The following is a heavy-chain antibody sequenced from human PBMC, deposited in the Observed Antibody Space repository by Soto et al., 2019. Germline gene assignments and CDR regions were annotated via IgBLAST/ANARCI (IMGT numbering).Heavy chain of an antibody. CDR1: GFTVSSNY. V-gene: IGHV3-53*01. CDR3: AREKEWSQGFDP. D-gene: IGHD3-3*01. Sequence: GGSLRLSCAASGFTVSSNYMSWVRQAPGKGLEWVSVIYSSGSTYYADSVKGRFTISRDNSKNTLYLQMNSLRAEDTAVYYCAREKEWSQGFDPWGQGTLVTVSS. J-gene: IGHJ5*02. CDR2: IYSSGST.